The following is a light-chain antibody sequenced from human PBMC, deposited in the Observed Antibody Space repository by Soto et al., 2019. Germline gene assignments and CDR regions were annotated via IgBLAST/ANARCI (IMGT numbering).Light chain of an antibody. CDR3: QQYNSYPWT. J-gene: IGKJ1*01. Sequence: DIQMTQSPSTLSASVGDRVTISCRASQSIRSWLAWYQQKPGKAPKLLIYKASSLESGVPSRFSGSGSGTEYTLTISSLQPDDVATYYCQQYNSYPWTFGQGTKVEIK. CDR1: QSIRSW. V-gene: IGKV1-5*03. CDR2: KAS.